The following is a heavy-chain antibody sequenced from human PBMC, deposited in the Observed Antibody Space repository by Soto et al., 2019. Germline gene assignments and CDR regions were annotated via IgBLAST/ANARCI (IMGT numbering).Heavy chain of an antibody. Sequence: QVQLQQWGAGLLKPSETLSLTCAVYGGSFSGHSWTWIRQSPGKGLEWIGDINHSGRVNYSTSLKSRVTISLDTSKNQFSLTLSAVTAAYTAMYYCSTRAYDTNGYYRFDPWGQGTLVTVSS. CDR3: STRAYDTNGYYRFDP. J-gene: IGHJ5*01. CDR2: INHSGRV. D-gene: IGHD3-22*01. CDR1: GGSFSGHS. V-gene: IGHV4-34*01.